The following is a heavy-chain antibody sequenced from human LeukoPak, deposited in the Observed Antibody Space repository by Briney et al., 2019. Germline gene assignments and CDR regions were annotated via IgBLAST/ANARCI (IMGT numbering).Heavy chain of an antibody. CDR1: GGSISSYY. Sequence: PSETLSLTCTVSGGSISSYYWSWIRQPPGKGLEWVANIKQDGSEKYYVDSVKGRFTISRDNAKNSLYLQMNSLRAEDTAVYYCARDQSGSSSLAVLYYYYYYYMDVWGKGTTVTVSS. CDR2: IKQDGSEK. V-gene: IGHV3-7*01. D-gene: IGHD6-6*01. CDR3: ARDQSGSSSLAVLYYYYYYYMDV. J-gene: IGHJ6*03.